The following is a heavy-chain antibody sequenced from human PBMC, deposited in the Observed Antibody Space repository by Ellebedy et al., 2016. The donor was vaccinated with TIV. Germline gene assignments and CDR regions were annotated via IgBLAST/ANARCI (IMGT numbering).Heavy chain of an antibody. V-gene: IGHV3-30*02. CDR2: IQYDGSNK. CDR1: GFIFSNYG. CDR3: AKMNSGSYYLDYFDY. Sequence: PGGSLRLSCAASGFIFSNYGIHWVRQAPGKGLEWVAFIQYDGSNKYSADSVKGRFTISRDNSKNTLYLQMNSLRAEDTAVYYCAKMNSGSYYLDYFDYWGQGTLVTVSS. J-gene: IGHJ4*02. D-gene: IGHD1-26*01.